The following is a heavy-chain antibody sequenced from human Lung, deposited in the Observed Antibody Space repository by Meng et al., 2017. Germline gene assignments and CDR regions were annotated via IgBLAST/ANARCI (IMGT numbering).Heavy chain of an antibody. Sequence: GESLKISCAASRLTFSNYWMNWVRQAPGKGREWVANINPDGSDKYYVDSVKGRFTISRDNANNLLYLQMNSLRAEDTAVYYCGRGDPDYWGQGTLVTVSS. CDR2: INPDGSDK. V-gene: IGHV3-7*04. CDR1: RLTFSNYW. CDR3: GRGDPDY. J-gene: IGHJ4*02.